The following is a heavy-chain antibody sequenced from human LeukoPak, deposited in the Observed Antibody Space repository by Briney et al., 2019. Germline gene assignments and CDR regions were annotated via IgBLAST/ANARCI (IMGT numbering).Heavy chain of an antibody. CDR3: VKVIYYGSEDVDY. CDR1: GFTFSSYA. V-gene: IGHV3-23*01. D-gene: IGHD3-10*01. Sequence: GGSLRLSCAASGFTFSSYAMSWVRQAPGRGLEWVSSIIGSGASTYYADSVRGRFTTSRDNSKNTLYLQLNSLRAEDTAVYYCVKVIYYGSEDVDYWGQGTLVTVSS. CDR2: IIGSGAST. J-gene: IGHJ4*01.